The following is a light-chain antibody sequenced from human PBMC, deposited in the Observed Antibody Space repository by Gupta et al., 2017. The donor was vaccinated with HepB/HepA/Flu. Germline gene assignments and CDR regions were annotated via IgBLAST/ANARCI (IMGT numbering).Light chain of an antibody. V-gene: IGKV3-20*01. Sequence: EIVLTQSPGTLSLSPGESATLSCRASQRVRTSYLAWYQQIPAQAPLILIYGASSTATGFPFRFSGSGSGTDFTLSILRPEPVDFSLYYCYHYGRSPRTFGQGTKVEIK. CDR2: GAS. CDR3: YHYGRSPRT. CDR1: QRVRTSY. J-gene: IGKJ1*01.